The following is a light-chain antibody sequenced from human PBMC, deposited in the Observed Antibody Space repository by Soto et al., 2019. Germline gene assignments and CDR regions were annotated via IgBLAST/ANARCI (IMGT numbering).Light chain of an antibody. CDR2: VAS. CDR1: QSISSSY. Sequence: ENVLTQSPGALSLSPGQRATLSCRASQSISSSYLAWYQQKPGQAPRLLIYVASSRATGIPDRFSGSGSGTDFTLTISRLEPEDFAVYYCQQYGRSLTFGGGTKVEIE. J-gene: IGKJ4*01. CDR3: QQYGRSLT. V-gene: IGKV3-20*01.